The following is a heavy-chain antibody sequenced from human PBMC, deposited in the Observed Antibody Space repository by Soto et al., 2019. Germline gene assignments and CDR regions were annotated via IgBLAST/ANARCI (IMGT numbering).Heavy chain of an antibody. J-gene: IGHJ3*02. Sequence: LRLSCAASGFTFSSYSMNWVRQAPGKGLEWVSSISSSSSYIYYADSVKGRFTISRDNAKNSLYLQMNSLRAEDTAVYYCASSITGTFDAFDIWGQGTMVTVSS. V-gene: IGHV3-21*01. CDR1: GFTFSSYS. CDR2: ISSSSSYI. D-gene: IGHD1-20*01. CDR3: ASSITGTFDAFDI.